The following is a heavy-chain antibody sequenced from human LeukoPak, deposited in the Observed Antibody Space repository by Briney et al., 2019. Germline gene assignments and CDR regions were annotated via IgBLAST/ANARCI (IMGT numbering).Heavy chain of an antibody. Sequence: SVTVSFKASGGTFSSYAISWVRQAPGQGLEWMGRIIPILGIANYAQKFQGRVTITADKSTSTAYMELSSLRSEDTAVYYCARRDSSGTFDYWGQGTLVTVSS. CDR2: IIPILGIA. CDR1: GGTFSSYA. V-gene: IGHV1-69*04. J-gene: IGHJ4*02. D-gene: IGHD6-25*01. CDR3: ARRDSSGTFDY.